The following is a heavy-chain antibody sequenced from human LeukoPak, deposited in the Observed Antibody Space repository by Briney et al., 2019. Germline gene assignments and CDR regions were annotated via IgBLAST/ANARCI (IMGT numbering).Heavy chain of an antibody. J-gene: IGHJ4*02. CDR2: IKQDGSEK. V-gene: IGHV3-7*01. CDR3: ARDGENWNYGNFDY. CDR1: GFTFSSYW. Sequence: GGSLRLSCAASGFTFSSYWMSWVRQAPGKGLEGVANIKQDGSEKYYVDSVKGRFTISRDNAKNSLYLQMNSLRAEDTAVYYCARDGENWNYGNFDYWGQGTLVTVSS. D-gene: IGHD1-7*01.